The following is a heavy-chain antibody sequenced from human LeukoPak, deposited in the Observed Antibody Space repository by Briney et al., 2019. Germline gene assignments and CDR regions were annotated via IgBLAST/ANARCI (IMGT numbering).Heavy chain of an antibody. CDR2: FYIGRTT. D-gene: IGHD6-25*01. V-gene: IGHV4-59*11. CDR1: GGSLRGHS. CDR3: AGDKGQSGGIYQSYMDV. J-gene: IGHJ6*03. Sequence: KPSETLSLTCSVSGGSLRGHSWSWIRQPPGKGLEYIGDFYIGRTTNYNRSLKGRVTISLDTSKRQLSLTVNSVTAADTVVYYCAGDKGQSGGIYQSYMDVWGTGTTVIVSS.